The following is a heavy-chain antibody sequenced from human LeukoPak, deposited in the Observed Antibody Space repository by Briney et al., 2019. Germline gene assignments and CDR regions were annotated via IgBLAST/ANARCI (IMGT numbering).Heavy chain of an antibody. CDR2: INPNSGGT. CDR1: GYTFTGYY. J-gene: IGHJ4*02. D-gene: IGHD1-26*01. Sequence: ASVKVSCKASGYTFTGYYMHWVRQAPGQGLEWMGWINPNSGGTNYAQKFQGRVTMTRDTSISTAYMELSRLRSDDTAAYYCARDRAGGGATFDYWGQGTLVTVSS. CDR3: ARDRAGGGATFDY. V-gene: IGHV1-2*02.